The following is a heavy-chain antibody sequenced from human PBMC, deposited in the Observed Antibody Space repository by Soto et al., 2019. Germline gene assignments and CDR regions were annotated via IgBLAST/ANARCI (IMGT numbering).Heavy chain of an antibody. J-gene: IGHJ6*02. CDR2: INPQTGGT. CDR1: GYTFTGYY. CDR3: ARERYQVISDGMDV. V-gene: IGHV1-2*02. D-gene: IGHD2-2*01. Sequence: QVQLVQSGAEVKTPGASVRVSCKASGYTFTGYYIHWVREAPGQGLEWMGWINPQTGGTSYAQKFQGRVTMSRDTSINTTYLELSRLTFDVAAVYFCARERYQVISDGMDVWGQGTTVTVSS.